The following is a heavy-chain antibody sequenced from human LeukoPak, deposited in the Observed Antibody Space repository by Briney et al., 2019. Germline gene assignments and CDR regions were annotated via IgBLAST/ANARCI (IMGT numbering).Heavy chain of an antibody. CDR2: ISGSGGST. J-gene: IGHJ6*03. Sequence: GGSLRLSCAASGFTFSSYAMSWVRQAPGKGLEWVSAISGSGGSTYYADSVKGRSTISRDNSKNTLYLQMGSLRAEDMAVYYCARVRCSGGSCSRDYYYYMDVWGKGTTVTVSS. CDR1: GFTFSSYA. V-gene: IGHV3-23*01. CDR3: ARVRCSGGSCSRDYYYYMDV. D-gene: IGHD2-15*01.